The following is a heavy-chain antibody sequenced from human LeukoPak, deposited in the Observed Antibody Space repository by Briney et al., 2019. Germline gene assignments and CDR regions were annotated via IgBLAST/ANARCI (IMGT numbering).Heavy chain of an antibody. CDR3: ARDLFWIAAANTNNNAFDI. J-gene: IGHJ3*02. V-gene: IGHV4-4*07. D-gene: IGHD6-13*01. CDR2: IYTSGST. CDR1: GGSLSSYY. Sequence: SETLSLTCTVSGGSLSSYYWSWIRQPAGKGLEWIGRIYTSGSTNYNPSLKSRVTISVDTSKNQFSLKLSSVTAADTAVYYCARDLFWIAAANTNNNAFDIWGQGTMVTVSS.